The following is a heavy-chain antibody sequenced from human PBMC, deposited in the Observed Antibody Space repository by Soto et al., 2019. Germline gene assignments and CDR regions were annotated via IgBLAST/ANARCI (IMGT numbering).Heavy chain of an antibody. D-gene: IGHD3-22*01. V-gene: IGHV1-18*01. CDR2: ISAYNGNT. J-gene: IGHJ5*01. CDR1: GYIFTSYG. CDR3: ARSLYYFDTSGYDS. Sequence: QVQLVQSGAEVKKPGASVKVSCKASGYIFTSYGLGWVRQAPGQGLEWMGWISAYNGNTSYAQKLQGRVTLTTDTSTTTVYMELRSLRSDDTAVYYCARSLYYFDTSGYDSWGQGTLVTVSS.